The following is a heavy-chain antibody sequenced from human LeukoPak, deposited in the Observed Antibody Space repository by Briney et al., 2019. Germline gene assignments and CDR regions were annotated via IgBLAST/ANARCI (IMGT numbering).Heavy chain of an antibody. CDR3: ARRLTQYDCFDP. CDR2: TYYRSTWYN. V-gene: IGHV6-1*01. Sequence: SQTLSLTCAISGDSVSSNSVTWNWIRQSPSRGLEWLGRTYYRSTWYNDYAVSVRGRITVNPDTPKNQFSLHLNSVTPEDTAVYYCARRLTQYDCFDPWGQGILVTVSS. CDR1: GDSVSSNSVT. J-gene: IGHJ5*02. D-gene: IGHD2-2*01.